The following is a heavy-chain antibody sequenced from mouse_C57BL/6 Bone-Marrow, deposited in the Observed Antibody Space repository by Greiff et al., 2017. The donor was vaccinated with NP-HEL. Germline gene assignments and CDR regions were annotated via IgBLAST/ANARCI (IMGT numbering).Heavy chain of an antibody. CDR3: ARRKGDYGSSYAWFAY. V-gene: IGHV1-18*01. J-gene: IGHJ3*01. CDR2: INPNNGGT. D-gene: IGHD1-1*01. CDR1: GYTFTDYN. Sequence: EVQLQQSGPQLVKPGASVKIPCKASGYTFTDYNMDWVKQSHGKSLEWIGDINPNNGGTIYNQKFKGKATLTVDKSSSTAYMELRSLTSEDTAVYYCARRKGDYGSSYAWFAYWGQGTLVTVSA.